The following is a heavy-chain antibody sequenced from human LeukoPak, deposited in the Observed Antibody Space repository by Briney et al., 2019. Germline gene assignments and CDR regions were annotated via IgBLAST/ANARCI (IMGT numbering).Heavy chain of an antibody. CDR2: INRSGGGT. CDR1: GYTLTSYS. J-gene: IGHJ4*02. Sequence: GASVKVSCMASGYTLTSYSMHWVRQAPGQGLEWMGIINRSGGGTSYAQKFQGRITLTRDTSTSTVYMELSSLRSEDTAVYYCAREESIAVAGFDYWGQGTLVTVSS. CDR3: AREESIAVAGFDY. V-gene: IGHV1-46*01. D-gene: IGHD6-19*01.